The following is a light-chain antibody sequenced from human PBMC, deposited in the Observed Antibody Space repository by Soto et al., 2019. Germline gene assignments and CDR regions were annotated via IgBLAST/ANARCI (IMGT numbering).Light chain of an antibody. CDR2: GNS. J-gene: IGLJ2*01. Sequence: QSVLTQPPSVSGAPGQRVTISCTGSSSNIGAGYAVHWYQQFPGTAPKLLIYGNSNRPSGVPDRFSGSKSGTSASLAITGLQAEDEADYYCQSYDTNLSVVFGGGTKLTVL. CDR1: SSNIGAGYA. V-gene: IGLV1-40*01. CDR3: QSYDTNLSVV.